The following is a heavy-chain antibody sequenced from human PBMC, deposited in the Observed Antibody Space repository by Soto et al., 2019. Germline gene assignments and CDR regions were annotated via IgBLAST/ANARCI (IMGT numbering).Heavy chain of an antibody. CDR2: IYHSGST. Sequence: KPSETLSLTCAVSGGSISSSNWWSWVRQPPGKGLEWIGEIYHSGSTNYNPSLKSRVTISVDKSKNQFSLKLSSVTAADTAVYYCARDRPVPYYYDSSGYYNDAFDIWGQGTMVT. J-gene: IGHJ3*02. CDR1: GGSISSSNW. V-gene: IGHV4-4*02. D-gene: IGHD3-22*01. CDR3: ARDRPVPYYYDSSGYYNDAFDI.